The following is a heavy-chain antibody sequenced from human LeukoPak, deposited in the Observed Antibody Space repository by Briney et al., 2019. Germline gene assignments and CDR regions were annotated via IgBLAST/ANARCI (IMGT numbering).Heavy chain of an antibody. CDR1: GFTFGDYA. J-gene: IGHJ4*02. D-gene: IGHD6-13*01. CDR2: IRSKAYGGTT. Sequence: PGGSLRLSCTASGFTFGDYAMSWFRQAPGKGLEWVGFIRSKAYGGTTEYAASVKGRFTISRDDSKSIAYLQMNSLKTEDTAVYYCTRDQRGRSSSSWYVTRPDYWGQGTLVTVSS. CDR3: TRDQRGRSSSSWYVTRPDY. V-gene: IGHV3-49*03.